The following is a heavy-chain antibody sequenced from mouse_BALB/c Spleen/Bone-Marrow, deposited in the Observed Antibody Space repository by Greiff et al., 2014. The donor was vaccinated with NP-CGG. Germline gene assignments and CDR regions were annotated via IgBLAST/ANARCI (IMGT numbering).Heavy chain of an antibody. Sequence: LVESGPELVKPGASVKMSCKASGYTFTSCFIHWVKQRPGQGLEWIGWIYPGDGSTKYNEKFKVKTTLTADKSSSTAYMFLSSLTSEDSAIYFCAYYRYDEYFDVWGAGTTVTVSS. CDR3: AYYRYDEYFDV. CDR2: IYPGDGST. V-gene: IGHV1S56*01. CDR1: GYTFTSCF. D-gene: IGHD2-14*01. J-gene: IGHJ1*01.